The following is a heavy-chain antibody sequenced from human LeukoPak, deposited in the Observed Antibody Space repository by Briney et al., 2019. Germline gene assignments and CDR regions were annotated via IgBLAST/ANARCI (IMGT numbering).Heavy chain of an antibody. CDR1: GGSISSYY. CDR3: AREWLSLYYMDV. CDR2: IYYSGST. J-gene: IGHJ6*03. V-gene: IGHV4-59*01. D-gene: IGHD3-22*01. Sequence: SETLSLTCTVSGGSISSYYWSWIRQPPGKGLEWIGYIYYSGSTNYNPSLKSRVTISVDTSKNQFSLKLSSVTAADTAVYYCAREWLSLYYMDVWGKGTTVTVSS.